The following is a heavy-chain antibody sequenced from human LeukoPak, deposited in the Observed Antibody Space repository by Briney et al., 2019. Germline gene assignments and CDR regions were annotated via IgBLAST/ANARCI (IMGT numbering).Heavy chain of an antibody. J-gene: IGHJ6*02. V-gene: IGHV3-23*01. CDR3: AKAGHFYYYDMDV. CDR2: IRGSGGST. CDR1: GFTFRSYA. Sequence: SGGSLRLSCAASGFTFRSYAMSWVRQAPGKGLEWVSAIRGSGGSTYYADSVKSRFTISRDNSKNTLSLQMSSLRAEDTAVYYRAKAGHFYYYDMDVWGQGTTVTVSS.